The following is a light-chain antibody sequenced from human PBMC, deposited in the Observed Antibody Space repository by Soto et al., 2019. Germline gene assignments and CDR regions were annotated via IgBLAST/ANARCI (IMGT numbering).Light chain of an antibody. CDR3: QQYNDWPPT. V-gene: IGKV3-11*01. CDR1: QSVKTC. J-gene: IGKJ1*01. CDR2: DAS. Sequence: EIVLTQSPATLSLSPGERATLSCRASQSVKTCLRWYQHRPGQAPRVLIYDASHRATGIPDRFSGSGSGTDFTLTISRLEPEDFAIYCCQQYNDWPPTFGQGTKVDI.